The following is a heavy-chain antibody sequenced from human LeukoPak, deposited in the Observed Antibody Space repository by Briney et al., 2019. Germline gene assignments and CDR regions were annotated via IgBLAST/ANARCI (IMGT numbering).Heavy chain of an antibody. CDR2: INPSGGST. D-gene: IGHD3-22*01. CDR1: GYTFTSYY. V-gene: IGHV1-46*01. J-gene: IGHJ4*02. Sequence: ASVKVSCEASGYTFTSYYMHWVRQAPGQGLEWMGMINPSGGSTSYAQKFQGRVTMTRDTSTSTVYMELSSLRSDDTAVYYCAKDLTHRRYYDNSGYQIVPAFWGQGTLVTVSS. CDR3: AKDLTHRRYYDNSGYQIVPAF.